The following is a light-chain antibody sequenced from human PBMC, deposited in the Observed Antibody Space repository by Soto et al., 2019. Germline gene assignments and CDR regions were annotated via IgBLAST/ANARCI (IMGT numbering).Light chain of an antibody. J-gene: IGLJ3*02. CDR1: SSNSETNL. CDR3: TATDNRLTGPV. CDR2: NNA. V-gene: IGLV1-47*02. Sequence: QSVLTQPPSASGTPGQWVTISCSGSSSNSETNLVHCYQHLPGASPRLLIYNNAQRPSGVPDRFSASKSVTSASLAISGLRSDDEADYYCTATDNRLTGPVFGGGTKLTVL.